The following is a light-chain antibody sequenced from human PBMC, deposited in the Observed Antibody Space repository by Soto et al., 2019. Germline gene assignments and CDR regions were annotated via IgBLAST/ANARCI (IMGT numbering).Light chain of an antibody. CDR1: QSISTW. CDR3: QQYNTYST. CDR2: HAS. V-gene: IGKV1-5*01. J-gene: IGKJ2*01. Sequence: DIPMTQSPSTLSAFVGDRVTITCRASQSISTWLAWYQHKPGEAPNLLIYHASNLESGVPSRFSGSGSGTEFTLTISGLQADDFATYYCQQYNTYSTFGQGTKLEIK.